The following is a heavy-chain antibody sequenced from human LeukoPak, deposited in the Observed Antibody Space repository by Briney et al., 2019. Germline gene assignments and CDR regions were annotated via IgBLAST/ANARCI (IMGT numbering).Heavy chain of an antibody. Sequence: ASVKVSCKASGYTFTSYYMHWVRQAPGQGLEWMGIINPSGGSTSYAQKFQGRVTMTEDTSTDTAYMELSSLRSEDTAVYYCATRITMIVVVIPDDAFDIWGQGTMVTVSS. J-gene: IGHJ3*02. D-gene: IGHD3-22*01. CDR2: INPSGGST. V-gene: IGHV1-46*01. CDR1: GYTFTSYY. CDR3: ATRITMIVVVIPDDAFDI.